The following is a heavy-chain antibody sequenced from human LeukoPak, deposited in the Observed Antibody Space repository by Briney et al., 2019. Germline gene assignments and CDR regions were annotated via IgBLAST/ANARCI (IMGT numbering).Heavy chain of an antibody. V-gene: IGHV1-2*02. Sequence: ASVKVSCKASGYTFTSYGISWVRQAPGQGLEWMGWINPNSGGTNYAQKFQGRVTMTRDTSISTAYMELSRLRSDDTAVYYCARPPVTYYYDSSGYYYWDYWGQGTLVTVSS. CDR1: GYTFTSYG. J-gene: IGHJ4*02. D-gene: IGHD3-22*01. CDR3: ARPPVTYYYDSSGYYYWDY. CDR2: INPNSGGT.